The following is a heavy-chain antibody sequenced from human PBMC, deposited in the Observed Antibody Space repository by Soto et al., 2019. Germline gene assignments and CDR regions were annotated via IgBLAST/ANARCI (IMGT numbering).Heavy chain of an antibody. CDR2: INTDNGNT. CDR3: AREVHGSGSYYIYYAMDV. Sequence: ASVKVSCKASGYTLTTYAIQWVRQAPGQRLEWMGWINTDNGNTKSSQKFQGRVTITRDTSASTAYMELSSLRSGGTAVYYCAREVHGSGSYYIYYAMDVWGQGTTVTVSS. D-gene: IGHD3-10*01. J-gene: IGHJ6*02. CDR1: GYTLTTYA. V-gene: IGHV1-3*04.